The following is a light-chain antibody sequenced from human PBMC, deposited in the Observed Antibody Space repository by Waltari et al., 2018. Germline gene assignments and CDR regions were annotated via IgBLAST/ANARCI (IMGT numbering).Light chain of an antibody. Sequence: QSLLTQPPSISGAPGQGVPISFYGGRPIIGRHRVNWYTPVPGTTPKLLMYRSDQRPSGVSDRFSCSTSGTSASLAITGLLSADEADYICATWYDSLNAWIFGGGTRLTVL. CDR2: RSD. CDR3: ATWYDSLNAWI. J-gene: IGLJ2*01. V-gene: IGLV1-44*01. CDR1: RPIIGRHR.